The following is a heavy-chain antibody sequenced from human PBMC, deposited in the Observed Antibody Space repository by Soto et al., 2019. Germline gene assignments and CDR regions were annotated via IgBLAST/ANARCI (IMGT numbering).Heavy chain of an antibody. D-gene: IGHD3-10*01. Sequence: SETLSLTCAVYGGSFSGYYWSWIRQPPGKGLEWIGEINHSGSTNYNPSLKSRVTISVDTSKNQFSLKLSSVTAADTAVYYCARGLKVLTRKSETMVRGAALDYWGQGTLVTVSS. CDR3: ARGLKVLTRKSETMVRGAALDY. CDR2: INHSGST. CDR1: GGSFSGYY. V-gene: IGHV4-34*01. J-gene: IGHJ4*02.